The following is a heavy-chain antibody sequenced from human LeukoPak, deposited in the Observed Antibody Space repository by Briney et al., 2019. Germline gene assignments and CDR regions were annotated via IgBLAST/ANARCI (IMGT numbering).Heavy chain of an antibody. CDR2: INHSGST. CDR1: GVSITDNW. Sequence: SETLSLTCAVSGVSITDNWWSWVRQPPGKGLEWIGEINHSGSTNYNPSLKSRVTISVDTSKNQFSLKLSSVTAADTAVYYCTARRAYYYYYMDVWGKGTTVTVSS. J-gene: IGHJ6*03. D-gene: IGHD6-6*01. V-gene: IGHV4-34*01. CDR3: TARRAYYYYYMDV.